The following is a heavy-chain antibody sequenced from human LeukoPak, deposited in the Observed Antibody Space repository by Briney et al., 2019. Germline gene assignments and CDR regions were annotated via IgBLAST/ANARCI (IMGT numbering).Heavy chain of an antibody. V-gene: IGHV4-39*01. CDR1: GGSISSSSYY. D-gene: IGHD3-22*01. CDR3: ARREYYDSSGYR. CDR2: IYNSGST. Sequence: SETLSLTCTVSGGSISSSSYYWGWIRQPPGKGLEWIGSIYNSGSTYYNPSLKSRVTISVDTSKNQLSLKLSSVTAADTAVYFCARREYYDSSGYRWGQGTLVTVSS. J-gene: IGHJ4*02.